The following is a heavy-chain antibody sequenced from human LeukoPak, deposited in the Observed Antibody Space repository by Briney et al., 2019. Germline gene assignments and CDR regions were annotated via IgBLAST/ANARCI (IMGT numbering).Heavy chain of an antibody. V-gene: IGHV3-21*01. J-gene: IGHJ4*02. D-gene: IGHD3-3*01. Sequence: GGSLRLSCAASGFTFSSYSMNWVRQAPGKGLEWVSSISSSSYIYYADSVKGRFTISRDNAKNSLYLQMNSLRAEDTAVYYCARKRITIPFDYWGQGTLVTVSS. CDR3: ARKRITIPFDY. CDR2: ISSSSYI. CDR1: GFTFSSYS.